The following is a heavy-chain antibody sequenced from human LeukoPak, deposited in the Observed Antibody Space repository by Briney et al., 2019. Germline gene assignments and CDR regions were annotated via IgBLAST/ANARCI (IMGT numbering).Heavy chain of an antibody. CDR1: GFTFSSYA. Sequence: PGGSLRLSCAASGFTFSSYAMSWVRQAPGKGLEWVSAISGSGGSTYYADSVKGRFTISRDNSKNTLYLQMNSLRAEDTAVYYCAKDSYSSSPYYYYGMDVWGQGTTVTVSS. CDR2: ISGSGGST. CDR3: AKDSYSSSPYYYYGMDV. V-gene: IGHV3-23*01. D-gene: IGHD6-13*01. J-gene: IGHJ6*02.